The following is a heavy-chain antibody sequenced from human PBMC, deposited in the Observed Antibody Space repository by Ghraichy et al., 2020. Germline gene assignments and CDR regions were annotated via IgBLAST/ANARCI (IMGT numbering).Heavy chain of an antibody. CDR3: ARDIAPSVLRFLELTQYYDYGIDA. Sequence: GRSLRLSWAASGFRFSSYNMNWVRQAPGKGLEWVAVISYDGSNKDYADSVKGRFTISRDNAKNSLYLEMNSLRAEDTAVYYCARDIAPSVLRFLELTQYYDYGIDAWGKGTTVAVSS. D-gene: IGHD3-3*01. V-gene: IGHV3-30*03. CDR1: GFRFSSYN. J-gene: IGHJ6*04. CDR2: ISYDGSNK.